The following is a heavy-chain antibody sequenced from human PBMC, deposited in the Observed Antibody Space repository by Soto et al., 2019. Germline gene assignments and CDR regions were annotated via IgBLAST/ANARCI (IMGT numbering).Heavy chain of an antibody. CDR2: VFHSGTT. D-gene: IGHD3-3*01. Sequence: LSLTCTVSGGSISSYYWGWIRQPPGKGLEWIGSVFHSGTTYSNPSLKTRLTISVDTSKNEISLDLNAVTAADTAVYYCVRDFGDLQDFWSGTDQRGQGVPVTVSS. CDR3: VRDFGDLQDFWSGTDQ. V-gene: IGHV4-38-2*02. CDR1: GGSISSYY. J-gene: IGHJ4*02.